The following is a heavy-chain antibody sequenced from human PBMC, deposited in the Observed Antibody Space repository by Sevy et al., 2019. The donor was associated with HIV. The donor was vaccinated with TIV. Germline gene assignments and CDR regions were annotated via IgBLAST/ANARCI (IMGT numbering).Heavy chain of an antibody. V-gene: IGHV4-39*01. CDR2: IYYSGST. J-gene: IGHJ4*02. D-gene: IGHD2-8*01. CDR3: ARNVGYCTNGVCYRGVFVY. CDR1: GGSISSSSYY. Sequence: SETLSLTCTVSGGSISSSSYYWGWIRQPPGKGLEWIGSIYYSGSTYYNPSLKGRVTIYVDTSKNQFSLKLSFVTAADRAAYYCARNVGYCTNGVCYRGVFVYWGQGTLVTVSS.